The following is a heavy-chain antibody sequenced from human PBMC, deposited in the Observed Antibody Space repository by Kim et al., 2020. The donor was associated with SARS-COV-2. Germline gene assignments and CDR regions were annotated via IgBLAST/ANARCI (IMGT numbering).Heavy chain of an antibody. Sequence: ASVKVSCKASGYTFTSYGISWVRQAPGQGLEWMGWISAYNGNTNYAQKLQGRVTMTTDTSTSTANMELRSLRSDDTAVYYCASNEPEGSYYYYYGMDVWGQGTTVTVSS. J-gene: IGHJ6*02. CDR2: ISAYNGNT. V-gene: IGHV1-18*01. CDR3: ASNEPEGSYYYYYGMDV. D-gene: IGHD2-8*01. CDR1: GYTFTSYG.